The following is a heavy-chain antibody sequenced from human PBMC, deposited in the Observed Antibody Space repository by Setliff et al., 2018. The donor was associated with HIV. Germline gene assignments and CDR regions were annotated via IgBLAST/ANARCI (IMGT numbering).Heavy chain of an antibody. CDR1: GGTFKSLA. V-gene: IGHV1-69*10. CDR3: LRGPSRILEAARETS. J-gene: IGHJ5*02. CDR2: ILPLNGLT. Sequence: ASVKVSCKTSGGTFKSLAFNWVRQAPGQGLEWVGGILPLNGLTNYAEKFRGRVTITAEKSTSTAYMDLRDLRPEDTAFYFCLRGPSRILEAARETSWGQGTLVTVSS. D-gene: IGHD2-15*01.